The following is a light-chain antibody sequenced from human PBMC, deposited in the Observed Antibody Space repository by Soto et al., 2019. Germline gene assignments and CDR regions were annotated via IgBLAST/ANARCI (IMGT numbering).Light chain of an antibody. CDR1: QDISDF. CDR3: QNYNSVSLT. Sequence: DIQMTQSPSSLSASVGDRVIITCRASQDISDFLAWYQQKPGKIPKVLIYAASTLQSGVSSRFSGSGSGTDFTLTISSLQPEDVAIYYCQNYNSVSLTFGGGTKVEIK. V-gene: IGKV1-27*01. CDR2: AAS. J-gene: IGKJ4*01.